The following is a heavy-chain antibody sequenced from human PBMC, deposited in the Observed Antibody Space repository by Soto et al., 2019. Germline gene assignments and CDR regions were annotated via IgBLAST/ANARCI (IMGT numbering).Heavy chain of an antibody. V-gene: IGHV3-30*18. J-gene: IGHJ6*02. Sequence: QAQLVESGGGVVQPGTSLRLSCVASKFTFSTYGMHWVRQAPGKGLEWVAVISYHEGNKYYGASVRGRFTISRDNSKNTLYLQMNSLRAEDTAVYYCAKDLGAARPYYGLDVWGQGTTVTVSS. D-gene: IGHD6-6*01. CDR3: AKDLGAARPYYGLDV. CDR1: KFTFSTYG. CDR2: ISYHEGNK.